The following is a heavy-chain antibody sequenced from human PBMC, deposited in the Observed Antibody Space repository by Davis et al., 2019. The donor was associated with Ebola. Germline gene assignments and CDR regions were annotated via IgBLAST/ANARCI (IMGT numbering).Heavy chain of an antibody. D-gene: IGHD6-19*01. Sequence: ASVQDTCKASGFILINYPTHWVRQAPGQMLERLPWVHGGNGNTKYSQRFQGRVTITTDTSASTAYLDLTSLRSDDTAVFYCARASFGYNSGWYADYWGPGSLVSVSS. CDR3: ARASFGYNSGWYADY. J-gene: IGHJ4*02. CDR2: VHGGNGNT. V-gene: IGHV1-3*01. CDR1: GFILINYP.